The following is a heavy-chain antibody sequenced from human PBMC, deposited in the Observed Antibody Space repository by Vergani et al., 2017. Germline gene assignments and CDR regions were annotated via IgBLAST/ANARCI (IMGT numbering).Heavy chain of an antibody. J-gene: IGHJ6*02. D-gene: IGHD3-9*01. CDR2: IYTSGST. CDR3: ARDGYDILTGYSYYGMDV. Sequence: QVQLQESGPGLVKPSQTLSLTCTVSGGSISSGSYYWSWIRQPAGKGLEWIGRIYTSGSTNYNPSLKSRVTISVDTSKNTFSLKLSSVTAADTAVYYCARDGYDILTGYSYYGMDVWGQGTTVTVSS. CDR1: GGSISSGSYY. V-gene: IGHV4-61*02.